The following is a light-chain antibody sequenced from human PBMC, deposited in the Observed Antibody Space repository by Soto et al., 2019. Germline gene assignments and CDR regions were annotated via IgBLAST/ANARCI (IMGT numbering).Light chain of an antibody. V-gene: IGKV3-15*01. CDR3: QQYSSTPHT. CDR2: GAS. Sequence: ETVMTQSPATLPVSPGERATLSCRASQSVRSNLAWYQQKPGQAPRLLIYGASTRATGVPARFSGSGSGTDFTLIINRLEPEDFAVYYCQQYSSTPHTFGQGTKVDIK. CDR1: QSVRSN. J-gene: IGKJ2*01.